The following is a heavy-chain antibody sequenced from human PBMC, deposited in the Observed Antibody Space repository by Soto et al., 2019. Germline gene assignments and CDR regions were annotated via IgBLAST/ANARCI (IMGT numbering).Heavy chain of an antibody. CDR2: ISAYNGNT. D-gene: IGHD2-2*02. CDR1: GYTFTSYG. V-gene: IGHV1-18*01. Sequence: ASVKVSCKASGYTFTSYGISWVRQAPGQGLEWMGWISAYNGNTNYAQKLQGRVTMTTDTSTSTAYMELSSLRSEDTAVYYCASLPRVPAAIGLDYYYYYMDVWGKGTTVTVSS. CDR3: ASLPRVPAAIGLDYYYYYMDV. J-gene: IGHJ6*03.